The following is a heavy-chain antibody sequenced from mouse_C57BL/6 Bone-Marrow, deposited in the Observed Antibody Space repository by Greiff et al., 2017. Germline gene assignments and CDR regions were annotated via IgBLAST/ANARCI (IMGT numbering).Heavy chain of an antibody. J-gene: IGHJ3*01. V-gene: IGHV1-54*01. CDR3: SRSGLRPFAY. Sequence: QVQLQQSGAELVRPGTSVKVSCKASGYAFTNYLIEWVKQRPGQGLEWIGVINPGSGGTNYNEKFKGKATLTADKSSSTAYMQLSSLTSEDSAVYFCSRSGLRPFAYWGKGTLVTGSA. CDR2: INPGSGGT. D-gene: IGHD2-4*01. CDR1: GYAFTNYL.